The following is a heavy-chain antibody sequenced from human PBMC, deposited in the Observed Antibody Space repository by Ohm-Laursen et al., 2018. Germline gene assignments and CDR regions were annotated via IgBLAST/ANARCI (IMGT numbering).Heavy chain of an antibody. CDR2: ISAYIGKT. D-gene: IGHD5-12*01. Sequence: SATASCKVSGYSFTSYGISWVRQAPGEGLEWMGWISAYIGKTNYAQKLQGRVTVTTDTSTSTAYMELRSLRSDDTAVYYCARDYAYQLFSFGWFDPWGQGTLVTVSS. CDR1: GYSFTSYG. CDR3: ARDYAYQLFSFGWFDP. V-gene: IGHV1-18*01. J-gene: IGHJ5*02.